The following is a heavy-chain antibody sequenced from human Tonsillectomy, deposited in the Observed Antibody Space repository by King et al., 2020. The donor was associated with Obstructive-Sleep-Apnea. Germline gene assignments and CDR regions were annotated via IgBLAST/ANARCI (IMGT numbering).Heavy chain of an antibody. CDR2: ISSDGRTT. J-gene: IGHJ4*02. CDR3: AREYYGPDY. V-gene: IGHV3-74*01. CDR1: GFTFSNYW. D-gene: IGHD3-10*01. Sequence: VQLVESGGGLIQPGGSLRLSCAVSGFTFSNYWIHWARQAPGKGLVWVSVISSDGRTTTYADSVKGRFTISRDNAKNTVYLQMNSLRAEDTAVYYCAREYYGPDYWGQGTLVTVSS.